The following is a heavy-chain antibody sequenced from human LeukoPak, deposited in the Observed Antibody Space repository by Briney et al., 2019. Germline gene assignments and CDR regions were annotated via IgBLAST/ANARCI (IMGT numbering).Heavy chain of an antibody. CDR3: ASYHCSGGSCYSEDYYDSSGYSF. D-gene: IGHD2-15*01. CDR2: ISYDGSNK. V-gene: IGHV3-30*03. Sequence: GGSLRLSCAAPGFTFSSYGMHWVRQAPGKGLEWVAVISYDGSNKYYADSVKGRFTISRDNSKNTLYLQMNSLRAEDTAVYYCASYHCSGGSCYSEDYYDSSGYSFWGQGTLVTVSS. CDR1: GFTFSSYG. J-gene: IGHJ4*02.